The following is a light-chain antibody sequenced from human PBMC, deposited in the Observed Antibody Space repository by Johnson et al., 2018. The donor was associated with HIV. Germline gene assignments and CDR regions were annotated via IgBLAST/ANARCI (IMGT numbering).Light chain of an antibody. CDR3: GTWDSSLSAVV. J-gene: IGLJ1*01. CDR2: QNT. CDR1: SSNIGRNY. V-gene: IGLV1-51*02. Sequence: QSVLTQPPSVSAAPGQMVTISCSGSSSNIGRNYVSWYQQLPGTAPKLLIYQNTWRPSWIPDRFSGSTSGASATLAITGLQTGDEADYYCGTWDSSLSAVVFGTVTKVTVL.